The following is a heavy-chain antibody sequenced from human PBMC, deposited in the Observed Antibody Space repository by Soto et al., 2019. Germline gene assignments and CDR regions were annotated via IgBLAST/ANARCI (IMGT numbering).Heavy chain of an antibody. V-gene: IGHV4-59*08. Sequence: SETLSLTCTVSGDSIRNYYWNWIRQPPGKGLEWIGYIYYSGSTNYNPSLKSRVSVSVDTSKNQFSLKVSGVSAADTAVYYCATSQKGYNWNYFDHWGQGALVTVSS. CDR3: ATSQKGYNWNYFDH. CDR1: GDSIRNYY. D-gene: IGHD1-20*01. CDR2: IYYSGST. J-gene: IGHJ4*02.